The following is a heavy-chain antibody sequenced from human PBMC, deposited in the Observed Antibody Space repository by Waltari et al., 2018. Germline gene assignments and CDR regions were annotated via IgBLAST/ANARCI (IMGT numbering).Heavy chain of an antibody. CDR3: AASSGWYRLDS. CDR1: GSISSGHW. CDR2: KSYSGSP. V-gene: IGHV4-4*02. Sequence: GSISSGHWWTWVRQPPGKGLEWIGEKSYSGSPNYNAALKGRITISVDNSNNQFYLKMTSVTAADTAIYYCAASSGWYRLDSWGRGTLVIVSS. D-gene: IGHD6-19*01. J-gene: IGHJ4*02.